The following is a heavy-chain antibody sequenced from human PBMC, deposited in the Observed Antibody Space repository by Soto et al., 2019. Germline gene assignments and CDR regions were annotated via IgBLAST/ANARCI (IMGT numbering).Heavy chain of an antibody. J-gene: IGHJ4*02. Sequence: PGESLKISCKGSGYIFTSYWISWVRQKPGKGLEWVGRIDLRDSDTTYSPSFQGHITISADKSIATAYLQWSSLEAADTGIYFCARQHKPAAEHDYWGQGTLVTVSS. CDR3: ARQHKPAAEHDY. V-gene: IGHV5-10-1*01. D-gene: IGHD2-2*01. CDR1: GYIFTSYW. CDR2: IDLRDSDT.